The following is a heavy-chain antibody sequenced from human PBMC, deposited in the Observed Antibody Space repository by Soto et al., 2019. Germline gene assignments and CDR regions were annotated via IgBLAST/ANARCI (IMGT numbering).Heavy chain of an antibody. CDR2: IAYDGSNK. J-gene: IGHJ4*02. D-gene: IGHD6-13*01. CDR1: GFTFSSYG. V-gene: IGHV3-30*18. CDR3: AKAGSMSSSRLDYFDY. Sequence: QVQLEESGGGVVQPGRSLRLSCAACGFTFSSYGMHWVRQAPVKGLEWVAVIAYDGSNKYYADSVKGRFTISRDNSKNTLYLQMNSLRAEDTAGYYCAKAGSMSSSRLDYFDYWGQGTLVTVSS.